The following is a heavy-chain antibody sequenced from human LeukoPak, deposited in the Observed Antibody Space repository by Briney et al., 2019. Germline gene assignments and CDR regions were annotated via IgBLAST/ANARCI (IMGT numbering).Heavy chain of an antibody. CDR3: AKALPPNYYYGMDV. CDR1: GFTFEDYA. Sequence: TGGSLRLSCAASGFTFEDYAMHWVRQAPGKGLEWVSGISWNSGSIGYADSVKGRFTISRDNAKNSLYLQMNSLRAEDTALYYCAKALPPNYYYGMDVWGQGTTITVSS. J-gene: IGHJ6*02. CDR2: ISWNSGSI. V-gene: IGHV3-9*01.